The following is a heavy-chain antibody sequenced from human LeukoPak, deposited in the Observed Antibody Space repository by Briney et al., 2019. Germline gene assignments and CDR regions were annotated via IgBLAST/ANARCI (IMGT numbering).Heavy chain of an antibody. J-gene: IGHJ5*02. CDR1: GGSISSSSYY. Sequence: SETLSLTCTVSGGSISSSSYYWGWIRQPPGKGLEWIGSIYYSGSTYYNPSLKSRVTISVDTSKNQFSLKLSSVTAADTAVYYCARGGSTGTNLNWVDPWGQGTLVTVPS. CDR3: ARGGSTGTNLNWVDP. V-gene: IGHV4-39*07. CDR2: IYYSGST. D-gene: IGHD1-1*01.